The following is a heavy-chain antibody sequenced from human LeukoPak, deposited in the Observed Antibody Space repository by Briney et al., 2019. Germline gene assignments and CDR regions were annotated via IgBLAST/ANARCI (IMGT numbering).Heavy chain of an antibody. CDR2: INGRGTTT. D-gene: IGHD4-17*01. CDR3: AREGGDYGDYGTTS. Sequence: GGSLRLSCTASGFTFSTYGMTWVRQAPGKGPEWVSSINGRGTTTYYADSVKGRFTISRDNSKNTLYLQMNSLRAEDTAVYYCAREGGDYGDYGTTSWGQGTLVTVSS. V-gene: IGHV3-23*01. CDR1: GFTFSTYG. J-gene: IGHJ4*02.